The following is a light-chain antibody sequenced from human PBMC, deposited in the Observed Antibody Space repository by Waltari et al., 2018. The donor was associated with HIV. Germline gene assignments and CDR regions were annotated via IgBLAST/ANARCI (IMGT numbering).Light chain of an antibody. J-gene: IGLJ2*01. CDR2: EVT. Sequence: QSALTQPASVSGSPGQSITISCDLNDNEYVSWYQRHPGKAPTVIIDEVTNRPSGLSIRFSGSKSGNTATLTISGLQPEDEADYFCTSYISGTSPVFGRGTRVTVL. V-gene: IGLV2-14*01. CDR3: TSYISGTSPV. CDR1: DLNDNEY.